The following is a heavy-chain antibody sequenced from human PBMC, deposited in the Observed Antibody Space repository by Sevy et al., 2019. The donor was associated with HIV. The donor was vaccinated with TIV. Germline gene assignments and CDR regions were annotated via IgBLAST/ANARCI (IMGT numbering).Heavy chain of an antibody. V-gene: IGHV3-23*01. D-gene: IGHD1-1*01. Sequence: GGSLRLSCKVTGLTSGAFAMSWVRQTPGKGLEWISPVGGSGGLTHYADSVKGRFTISRDKSKGTVDLEMNSLRGDDTAVYYCAKPNWNFRADWFDTWGQGTLVTVSS. CDR3: AKPNWNFRADWFDT. CDR1: GLTSGAFA. CDR2: VGGSGGLT. J-gene: IGHJ5*02.